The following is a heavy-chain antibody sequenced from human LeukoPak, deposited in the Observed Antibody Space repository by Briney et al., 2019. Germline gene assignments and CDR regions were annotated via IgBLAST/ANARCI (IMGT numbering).Heavy chain of an antibody. Sequence: SQTLSLTCTVSGGSISSGSYYWSWIRQPAGKGLEWIGRIYTSGSTNYNPSLKSRVTISVDTSENQFSLKLSSVTAADTAVYYCARRAERDYYDSRCYNDDPNLDYWRQGTLVTGSS. CDR1: GGSISSGSYY. CDR2: IYTSGST. V-gene: IGHV4-61*02. CDR3: ARRAERDYYDSRCYNDDPNLDY. D-gene: IGHD3-22*01. J-gene: IGHJ4*02.